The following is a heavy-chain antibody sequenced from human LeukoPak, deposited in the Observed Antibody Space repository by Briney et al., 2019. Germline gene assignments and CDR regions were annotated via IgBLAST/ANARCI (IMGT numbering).Heavy chain of an antibody. CDR2: IYYSGST. CDR1: GGSISSYY. J-gene: IGHJ4*02. V-gene: IGHV4-59*01. D-gene: IGHD3-16*01. CDR3: ARATTTLVVDY. Sequence: SETLSLTCTVSGGSISSYYWSWIRQPPGKGLEWIGYIYYSGSTNYNPSLKSRITISVDTSKNQFSLKLSSVTAADTAVYYCARATTTLVVDYWGQGTLVTVSS.